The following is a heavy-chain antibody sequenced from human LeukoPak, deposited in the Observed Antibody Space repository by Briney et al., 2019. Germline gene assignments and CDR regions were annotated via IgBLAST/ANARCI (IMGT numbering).Heavy chain of an antibody. CDR3: ARDIAVTIPADY. CDR1: GYTFTSYG. Sequence: ASVKVSCKASGYTFTSYGISWVRQAPGQGLEWMGWISAYNGNTNYAQKLQGRVTMTTDTSTTTAYMELRSLRSDDTAVYYCARDIAVTIPADYWGQGTLVTVSS. V-gene: IGHV1-18*01. CDR2: ISAYNGNT. J-gene: IGHJ4*02. D-gene: IGHD6-19*01.